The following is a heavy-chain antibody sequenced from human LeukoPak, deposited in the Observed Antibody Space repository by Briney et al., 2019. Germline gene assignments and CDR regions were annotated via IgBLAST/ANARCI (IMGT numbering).Heavy chain of an antibody. CDR2: IIPIFGTA. J-gene: IGHJ6*03. V-gene: IGHV1-69*05. D-gene: IGHD3-10*01. Sequence: SVQVSCKASGGTFSRYAISWVRPAPGQGLEWMGGIIPIFGTANYAQKFQRRVTITTDESTSTAYMELSRVRSEDTAVYYCARVRTNGGYYYMDVWGKGTTVTVSS. CDR1: GGTFSRYA. CDR3: ARVRTNGGYYYMDV.